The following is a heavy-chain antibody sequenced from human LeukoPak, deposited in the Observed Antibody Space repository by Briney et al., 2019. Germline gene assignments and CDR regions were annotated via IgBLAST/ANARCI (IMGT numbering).Heavy chain of an antibody. Sequence: GASVKVSCKGSGYTLTELSMHWVRQAPGKGLEWMGGFDPEDGETIYAQKYQGRVTMTEDTSTDTAYMELSSLRSEDTAVYYCATADPCSGGSCPLDYWGQEPWSPSPQ. J-gene: IGHJ4*01. V-gene: IGHV1-24*01. CDR2: FDPEDGET. D-gene: IGHD2-15*01. CDR1: GYTLTELS. CDR3: ATADPCSGGSCPLDY.